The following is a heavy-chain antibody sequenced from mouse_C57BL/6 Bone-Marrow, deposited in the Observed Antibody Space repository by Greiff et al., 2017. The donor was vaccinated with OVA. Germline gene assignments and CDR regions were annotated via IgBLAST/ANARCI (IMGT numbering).Heavy chain of an antibody. J-gene: IGHJ1*03. D-gene: IGHD2-13*01. Sequence: VQLQQPGAELVRPGSSVKLSCKASGYTFTSYWMHWVKQRPIQGLEWIGNIDPSDSETHYNQKFKDKATLTVDKSSSTAYMQLSSLTSEDSAVYYCARCYSGDSVWYFDVWGTGTTVTVSS. CDR1: GYTFTSYW. CDR3: ARCYSGDSVWYFDV. V-gene: IGHV1-52*01. CDR2: IDPSDSET.